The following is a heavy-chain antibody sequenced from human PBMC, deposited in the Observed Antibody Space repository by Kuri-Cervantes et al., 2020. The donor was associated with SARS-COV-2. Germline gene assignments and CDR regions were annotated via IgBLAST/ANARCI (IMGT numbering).Heavy chain of an antibody. CDR3: ARGEQLAFPYYYGMDV. J-gene: IGHJ6*02. CDR1: GFTFSNAW. CDR2: ISSNGGST. V-gene: IGHV3-64*04. D-gene: IGHD6-13*01. Sequence: GGSLRLSCPASGFTFSNAWMSWVRQAPGKGLEYVSAISSNGGSTYYADSVKGRFTISRDNSKNTLYLQMNSLRAEDTAVYYCARGEQLAFPYYYGMDVWGQGTTVTVSS.